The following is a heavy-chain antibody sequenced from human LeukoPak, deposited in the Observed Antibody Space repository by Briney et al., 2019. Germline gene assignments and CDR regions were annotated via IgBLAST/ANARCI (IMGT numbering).Heavy chain of an antibody. CDR2: INPSGGST. CDR1: GYTFTSYY. J-gene: IGHJ6*03. Sequence: ASVKVSCKASGYTFTSYYMHWVRQAPGQGLEWMGIINPSGGSTSYAQKFQGRVTMARDTSASTVYIELSSLRSEDTAVYYCARDLYGSSPLWRYMDVWGKGTTVTVSS. V-gene: IGHV1-46*01. D-gene: IGHD4-23*01. CDR3: ARDLYGSSPLWRYMDV.